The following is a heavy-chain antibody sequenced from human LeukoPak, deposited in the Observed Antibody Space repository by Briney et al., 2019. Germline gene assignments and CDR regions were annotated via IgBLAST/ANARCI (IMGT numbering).Heavy chain of an antibody. J-gene: IGHJ4*02. CDR1: GFTFSGSA. V-gene: IGHV3-73*01. CDR2: IRSKANSYAT. Sequence: GGSLRLSCAASGFTFSGSAMHWVRQASGKGLEWVGCIRSKANSYATAYAASVKGRFTISRDDSKNTAYLQMNSLKTEDTAVYYCTRHLDDYVWGSYRADPYYFDYWGQGTLVTVSS. CDR3: TRHLDDYVWGSYRADPYYFDY. D-gene: IGHD3-16*02.